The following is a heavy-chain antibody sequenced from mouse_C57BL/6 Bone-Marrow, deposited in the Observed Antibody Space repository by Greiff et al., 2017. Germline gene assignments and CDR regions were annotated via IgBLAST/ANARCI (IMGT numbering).Heavy chain of an antibody. Sequence: EVKLVESGGGLVKPGGSLKLSCAASGFTFSDYGMHWVRQAPEKGLEWVAYISSGSSTIYYADTVKGRFTISRDNAKNTLFLHMTSLRSEDTAMYYSVSFFAYWGQGTLVTVSA. CDR1: GFTFSDYG. CDR3: VSFFAY. J-gene: IGHJ3*01. CDR2: ISSGSSTI. D-gene: IGHD6-2*01. V-gene: IGHV5-17*01.